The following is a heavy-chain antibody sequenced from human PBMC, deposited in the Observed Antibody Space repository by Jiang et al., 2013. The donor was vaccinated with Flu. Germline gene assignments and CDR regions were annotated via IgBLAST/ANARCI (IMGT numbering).Heavy chain of an antibody. J-gene: IGHJ6*02. D-gene: IGHD3-10*01. CDR3: ARRAQLGESWGGMDV. CDR2: IYPDDSDT. CDR1: GYNFSNYW. Sequence: GAEVKKPGESLKISCEGSGYNFSNYWIGWVRQMPGKGLEWMGLIYPDDSDTRYSPSFQGQVTFSADKSISTAYLQWSSLKASDTAMYFCARRAQLGESWGGMDVWGQGTTVTVSS. V-gene: IGHV5-51*01.